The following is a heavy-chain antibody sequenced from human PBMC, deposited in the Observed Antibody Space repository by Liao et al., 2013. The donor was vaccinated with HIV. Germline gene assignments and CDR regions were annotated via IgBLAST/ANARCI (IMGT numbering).Heavy chain of an antibody. D-gene: IGHD3-10*01. J-gene: IGHJ4*02. CDR1: GGSIYSGSYY. V-gene: IGHV4-61*02. CDR3: ARETAMVRGVRFDN. CDR2: LSTSGNT. Sequence: QVQLQESGPGLVKPSQTLSLTCTVSGGSIYSGSYYWSWIRQPAGKGLEWIGRLSTSGNTNYNPSLKSRVTISVDTSKNQFSLRLSSVTAADTAVYYCARETAMVRGVRFDNWGQGTLVTVSS.